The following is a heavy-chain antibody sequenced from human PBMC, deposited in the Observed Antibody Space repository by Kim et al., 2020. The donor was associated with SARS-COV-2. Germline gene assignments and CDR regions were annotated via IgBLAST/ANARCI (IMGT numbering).Heavy chain of an antibody. Sequence: SETLSLTCAVYGGSFSGYYWSWIRQPPGKGLEWIGEINHSGSTNYNPSLKSRVTISVDTSKNQFSLKLSSVTAADTAVYYCARVGVITFGGGKRAYDYWGQGTLVTVSS. CDR3: ARVGVITFGGGKRAYDY. D-gene: IGHD3-16*01. CDR1: GGSFSGYY. CDR2: INHSGST. V-gene: IGHV4-34*01. J-gene: IGHJ4*02.